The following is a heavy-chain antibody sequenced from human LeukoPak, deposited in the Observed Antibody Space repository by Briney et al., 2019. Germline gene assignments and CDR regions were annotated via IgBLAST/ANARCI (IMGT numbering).Heavy chain of an antibody. CDR3: ARFSLGYCSGGSCYEGFDY. J-gene: IGHJ4*02. Sequence: SETLSLTCTVSGGSISSYYWSWIRQPAGKGLEWIGRIYTSGSTNYNPSLKSRVTMSVDTSKNQFSLKLSSVTAADTAVYYCARFSLGYCSGGSCYEGFDYWGQGTLVTVSS. CDR2: IYTSGST. D-gene: IGHD2-15*01. CDR1: GGSISSYY. V-gene: IGHV4-4*07.